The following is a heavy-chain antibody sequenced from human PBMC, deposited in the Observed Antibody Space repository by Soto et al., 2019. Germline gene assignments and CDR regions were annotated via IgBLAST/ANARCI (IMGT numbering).Heavy chain of an antibody. J-gene: IGHJ4*02. CDR3: AGQPRWLVGHFDY. D-gene: IGHD6-19*01. Sequence: ASVKVSCKASGYTFTSSAMHWVRQAPGQRLEWMGWTNAGNGNTKYSQKFQGRVTITRDTSASTAYMELSSLRSEDTAVYYCAGQPRWLVGHFDYWGQGPLFALSS. CDR2: TNAGNGNT. CDR1: GYTFTSSA. V-gene: IGHV1-3*01.